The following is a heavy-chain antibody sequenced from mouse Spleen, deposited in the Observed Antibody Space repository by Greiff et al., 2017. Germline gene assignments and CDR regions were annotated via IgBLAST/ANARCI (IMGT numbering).Heavy chain of an antibody. CDR1: GFTFSDYG. CDR2: ISSGSSII. J-gene: IGHJ4*01. CDR3: TRATGRGAMDY. D-gene: IGHD4-1*01. V-gene: IGHV5-17*01. Sequence: EVQGVESGGGLVKPGGSLKLSCAASGFTFSDYGMHWVRQAPEKGLEWVAYISSGSSIIYYADTVKGRFTISRDNAKNTLFLQMTSLRSEDTAIYYCTRATGRGAMDYWGQGTSVTVSS.